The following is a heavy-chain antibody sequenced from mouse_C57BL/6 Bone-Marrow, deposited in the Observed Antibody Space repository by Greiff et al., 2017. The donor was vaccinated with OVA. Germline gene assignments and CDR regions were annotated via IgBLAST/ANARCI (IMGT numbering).Heavy chain of an antibody. CDR1: GYSITSGYY. D-gene: IGHD4-1*01. J-gene: IGHJ4*01. Sequence: DVQLQESGPGLVKPSQSLSLTCSVTGYSITSGYYWNWIRQFPGNKLEWMGYISYDGSNNYNPSLKNRISITRDTSKNQFFLKLNSVTTEDTATYYCAREELGREYAMDYWGQGTSVTVSS. V-gene: IGHV3-6*01. CDR2: ISYDGSN. CDR3: AREELGREYAMDY.